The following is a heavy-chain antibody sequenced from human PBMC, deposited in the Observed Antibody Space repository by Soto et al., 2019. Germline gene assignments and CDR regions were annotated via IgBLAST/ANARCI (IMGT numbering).Heavy chain of an antibody. V-gene: IGHV5-10-1*03. J-gene: IGHJ4*02. CDR1: GYNFTSYR. D-gene: IGHD2-2*02. CDR3: ARARGRIYTHWAFDS. Sequence: EVQLVQSGAEVKKPGESLRISCKGSGYNFTSYRISWVRQMPGKGLEWMGRIDPGDSETNYSPSFQGHATISVDKSTSTAYLQWSSLKASDTAMYFCARARGRIYTHWAFDSWGLGTLVTVSS. CDR2: IDPGDSET.